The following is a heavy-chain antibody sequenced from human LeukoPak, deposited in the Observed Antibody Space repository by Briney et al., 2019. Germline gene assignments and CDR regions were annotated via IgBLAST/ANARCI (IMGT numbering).Heavy chain of an antibody. CDR3: ARGLELPDY. CDR1: GGSISSGGHY. D-gene: IGHD1-26*01. V-gene: IGHV4-31*03. J-gene: IGHJ4*02. Sequence: SQTLSLTCTVSGGSISSGGHYWSWIRQHPGKGLEWIGYIHSSGNTYYNPSLKSRVAISVDTSKNQFSLKLGSVTAADTAVYYCARGLELPDYWGQGTLVTVSS. CDR2: IHSSGNT.